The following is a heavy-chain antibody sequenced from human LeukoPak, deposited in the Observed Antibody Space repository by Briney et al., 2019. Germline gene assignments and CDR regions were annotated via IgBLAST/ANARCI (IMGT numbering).Heavy chain of an antibody. D-gene: IGHD6-19*01. CDR1: GYTFTGYY. Sequence: ASVEVSCKASGYTFTGYYMHWVRQAPGQGLEWMGWINPNSGGTNYAQKFQGRVTMTRDTSISTAYMELSRLRSDDTAVYYCARDRFRYSSGWSISTDYWGQGTLVTVSS. CDR3: ARDRFRYSSGWSISTDY. CDR2: INPNSGGT. J-gene: IGHJ4*02. V-gene: IGHV1-2*02.